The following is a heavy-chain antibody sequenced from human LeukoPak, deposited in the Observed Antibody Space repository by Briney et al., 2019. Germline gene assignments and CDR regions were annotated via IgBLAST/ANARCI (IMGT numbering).Heavy chain of an antibody. CDR2: IKSKTDGGTT. CDR3: TTVPVLRFLEWLPPNGYYYYYYMDV. V-gene: IGHV3-15*01. D-gene: IGHD3-3*01. Sequence: GGSLRLSCAASGFTFSNAWMSWVRQAPGKGLEWVGRIKSKTDGGTTDYAAPVKGRFTISRDDSKNTLYLQMNSLKTEDTAVYYCTTVPVLRFLEWLPPNGYYYYYYMDVWGKGTTVTVSS. J-gene: IGHJ6*03. CDR1: GFTFSNAW.